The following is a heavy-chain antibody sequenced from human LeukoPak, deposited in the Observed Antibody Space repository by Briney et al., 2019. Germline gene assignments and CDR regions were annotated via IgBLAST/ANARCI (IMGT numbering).Heavy chain of an antibody. Sequence: ASVKVSCKASGYTLTRYYMHWVRQAPGQGLEWMGIIDTNDGTRSYAQKFQGRVTVTRDTSTSTVYMELSSLRSDDTALYYCARDIAVTGTGYYYGMDVWGQGTTVTVSS. V-gene: IGHV1-46*01. D-gene: IGHD6-19*01. CDR2: IDTNDGTR. CDR1: GYTLTRYY. J-gene: IGHJ6*02. CDR3: ARDIAVTGTGYYYGMDV.